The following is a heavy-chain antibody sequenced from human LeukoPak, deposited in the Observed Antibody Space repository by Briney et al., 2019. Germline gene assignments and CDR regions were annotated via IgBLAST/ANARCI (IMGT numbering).Heavy chain of an antibody. CDR3: AELGITMIGGV. Sequence: PAGSLTLSCAASGFTFSSYSMNWVRKAPGQGLEWVSSISSSSSYIYYADSVKGRFTISRDNAKNSLYLQMNSLRAEDTAVYYCAELGITMIGGVWGKGTTVTISS. J-gene: IGHJ6*04. CDR2: ISSSSSYI. V-gene: IGHV3-21*01. CDR1: GFTFSSYS. D-gene: IGHD3-10*02.